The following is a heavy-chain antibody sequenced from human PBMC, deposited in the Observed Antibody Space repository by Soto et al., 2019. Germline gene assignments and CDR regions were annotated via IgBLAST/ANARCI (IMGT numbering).Heavy chain of an antibody. V-gene: IGHV3-23*01. CDR1: GFTFSSYA. CDR2: ISGSGGST. J-gene: IGHJ4*02. D-gene: IGHD2-15*01. CDR3: AKDLVGSNADYFDY. Sequence: PGGSLRLSCAASGFTFSSYAMSWVRQALGKGMEWVAAISGSGGSTYYADSVKGRFTISRDNSKNTLYLQMNSLRAEDAAVYYCAKDLVGSNADYFDYWGQGTLVTVSS.